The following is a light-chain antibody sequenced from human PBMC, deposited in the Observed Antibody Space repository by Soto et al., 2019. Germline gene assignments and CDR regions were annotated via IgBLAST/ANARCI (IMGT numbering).Light chain of an antibody. CDR3: AAWDDSLNGYV. V-gene: IGLV1-44*01. Sequence: QSVLTQPPSASGTPGQRVTISCSGSRSNIGSNTVNWDQQLPGTAPKLLIYSNNQRPSGVPDRFSGSKSGTSASLAISGLQSEDEADYYCAAWDDSLNGYVFGTGTKLTV. CDR2: SNN. CDR1: RSNIGSNT. J-gene: IGLJ1*01.